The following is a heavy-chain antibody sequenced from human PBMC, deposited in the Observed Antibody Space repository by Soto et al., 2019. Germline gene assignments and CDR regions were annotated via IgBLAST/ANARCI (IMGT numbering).Heavy chain of an antibody. CDR2: IYYSGST. D-gene: IGHD6-13*01. V-gene: IGHV4-59*01. CDR1: GGSISSYY. CDR3: ARGGIAGYSSSWYYYYYGMDV. J-gene: IGHJ6*02. Sequence: SETLSLTCTVSGGSISSYYWSWIRQPLGKGLEWIGYIYYSGSTNYNPSLKSRVTISVDTSKNQFSLKLSSVTAADTAVYYCARGGIAGYSSSWYYYYYGMDVWGQGTTVT.